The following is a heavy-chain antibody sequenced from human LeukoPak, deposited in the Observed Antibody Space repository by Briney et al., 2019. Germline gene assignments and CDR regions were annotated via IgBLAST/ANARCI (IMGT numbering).Heavy chain of an antibody. D-gene: IGHD3-22*01. J-gene: IGHJ4*02. CDR3: ARALYYYDSSGYYFDY. CDR1: GGTFSSYT. Sequence: GSSVKVSCKASGGTFSSYTISWVRQAAGQGLEWMGRIIPILGIANYAQKFQGRVTITADKSTSTAYMELSSLRSEDTAVYYCARALYYYDSSGYYFDYWGQGTLVTVSS. V-gene: IGHV1-69*02. CDR2: IIPILGIA.